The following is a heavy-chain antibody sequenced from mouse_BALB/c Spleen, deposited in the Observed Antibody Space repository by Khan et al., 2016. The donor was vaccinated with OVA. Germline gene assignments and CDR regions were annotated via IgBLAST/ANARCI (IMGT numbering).Heavy chain of an antibody. CDR3: ARNSYMYDFTY. CDR1: GFSLSTYG. D-gene: IGHD2-14*01. CDR2: IWSGGNT. J-gene: IGHJ3*01. V-gene: IGHV2-2*01. Sequence: VQLQESGPGLVQPSQSLSITCTVSGFSLSTYGVHWVRQSPGKGLEWLGLIWSGGNTDYNAAFISRLSISKDNSKSQVFFKMNSLQPDDTAMYYCARNSYMYDFTYWGQGTLVTVS.